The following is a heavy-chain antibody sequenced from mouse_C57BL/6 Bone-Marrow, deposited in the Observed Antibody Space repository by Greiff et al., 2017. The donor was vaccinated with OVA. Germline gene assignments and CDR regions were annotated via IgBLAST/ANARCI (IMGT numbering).Heavy chain of an antibody. CDR2: ISGGGGNT. V-gene: IGHV5-9*01. D-gene: IGHD2-4*01. Sequence: VQLKESGGGLVKPGGSLKLSRAASGFTFSSYTMSWVRQTPEKRLEWVATISGGGGNTYYPDSVKGRFTISRDNAKNTLYLQMSSLRSEDTALYYCARQYYDGYYFDYWGQGTTLTVSS. CDR3: ARQYYDGYYFDY. CDR1: GFTFSSYT. J-gene: IGHJ2*01.